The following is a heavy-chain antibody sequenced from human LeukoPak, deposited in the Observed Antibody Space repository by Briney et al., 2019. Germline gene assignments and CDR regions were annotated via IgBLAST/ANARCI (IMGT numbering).Heavy chain of an antibody. CDR1: GFTFSSYG. J-gene: IGHJ4*02. CDR2: ISGSGGST. V-gene: IGHV3-23*01. Sequence: GGSLRLSCAASGFTFSSYGMSWVRQAPGKGLEWVSAISGSGGSTYYADSVKGRFTISRDNSKNTLYLQMNSLRAEDTAVYYCAKGGTNYYDSSGPLDWGQGTLVTVSS. D-gene: IGHD3-22*01. CDR3: AKGGTNYYDSSGPLD.